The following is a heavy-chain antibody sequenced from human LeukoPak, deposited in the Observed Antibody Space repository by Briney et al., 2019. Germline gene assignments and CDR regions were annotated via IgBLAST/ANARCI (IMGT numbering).Heavy chain of an antibody. CDR3: AREMGYCSSTSCLRCNWFDP. CDR1: GGTFSSYA. D-gene: IGHD2-2*01. J-gene: IGHJ5*02. V-gene: IGHV1-69*05. Sequence: ASVKVSCKASGGTFSSYAISWVRQAPGQGLEWMGGIIPIFGTANYAQKFQGRVTITTDESTSTAYMELSSLRSEDTAVYYCAREMGYCSSTSCLRCNWFDPWGQGTLVTVSS. CDR2: IIPIFGTA.